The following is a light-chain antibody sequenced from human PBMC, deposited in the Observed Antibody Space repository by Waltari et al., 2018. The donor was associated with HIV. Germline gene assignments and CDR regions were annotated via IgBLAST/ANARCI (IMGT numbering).Light chain of an antibody. CDR2: EVT. CDR1: SSDIGCYNF. CDR3: SSYTSSATGVL. Sequence: QSALTQPASVSGSPGQSITISCTGTSSDIGCYNFVSWYQQHPGRAPRLMIYEVTSRPSGVSNRFSGSRSGNTASLTISGLQAEDEADYYCSSYTSSATGVLFGGGTTLTVL. J-gene: IGLJ2*01. V-gene: IGLV2-14*01.